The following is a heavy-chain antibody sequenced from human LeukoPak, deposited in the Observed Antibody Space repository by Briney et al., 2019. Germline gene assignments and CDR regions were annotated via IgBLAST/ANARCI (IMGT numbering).Heavy chain of an antibody. J-gene: IGHJ6*04. D-gene: IGHD3-22*01. CDR2: IYYSGST. V-gene: IGHV4-30-4*08. CDR3: ARFGPYYYDSSGYQQMDV. Sequence: SSETLSLTCTVSGGSISSGDYYWSWIRQPPGKGLEWIGYIYYSGSTYYNPSLKSRVTISVDTSKDQFSLKLSSVTAADTAVYYCARFGPYYYDSSGYQQMDVWGKGTTVTVSS. CDR1: GGSISSGDYY.